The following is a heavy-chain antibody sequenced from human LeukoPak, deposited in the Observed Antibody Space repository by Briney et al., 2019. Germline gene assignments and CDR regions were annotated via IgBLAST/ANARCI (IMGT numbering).Heavy chain of an antibody. D-gene: IGHD3-22*01. Sequence: GGSLRLSCAASGFTFSDYYMSWVRQAPGKGLEWVSAISGSGGSTYYADSVKGRFTISRDNSKNTLYLQMNSLRAEDTAVYYCAKASAMIVVVSKHFDYWGQGTLVTVSS. CDR2: ISGSGGST. J-gene: IGHJ4*02. V-gene: IGHV3-23*01. CDR3: AKASAMIVVVSKHFDY. CDR1: GFTFSDYY.